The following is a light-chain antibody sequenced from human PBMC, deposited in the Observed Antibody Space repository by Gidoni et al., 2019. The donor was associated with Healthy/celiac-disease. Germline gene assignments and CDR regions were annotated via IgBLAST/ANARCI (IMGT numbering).Light chain of an antibody. V-gene: IGKV1-33*01. CDR3: QKYDKLPYT. CDR1: QDISNY. Sequence: DFQMTQSPSSLSASVGDRVTITCQSSQDISNYLNWYQQKPAKAPKLLIYDASNLETGGPSRCRGSGSGTDFTFSISSQQPEDIATYYCQKYDKLPYTFGQGTKLEIK. CDR2: DAS. J-gene: IGKJ2*01.